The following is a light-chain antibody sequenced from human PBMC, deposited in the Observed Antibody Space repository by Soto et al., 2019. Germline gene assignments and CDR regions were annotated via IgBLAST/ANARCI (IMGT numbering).Light chain of an antibody. CDR2: AAS. CDR3: QQSYSTPRT. CDR1: QSISIF. Sequence: DIQMTQSPSSLSASVGDRVTITCRASQSISIFLNWYQQKPGKAPKLLLYAASSLQSGVPSRFSGRGSGTDFTPTVSSLQPEEFATYYCQQSYSTPRTFGQGTKLEI. V-gene: IGKV1-39*01. J-gene: IGKJ2*01.